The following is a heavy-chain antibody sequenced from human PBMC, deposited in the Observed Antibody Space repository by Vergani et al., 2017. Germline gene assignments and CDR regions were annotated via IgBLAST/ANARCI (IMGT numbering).Heavy chain of an antibody. D-gene: IGHD2-15*01. CDR2: IIPILGIA. J-gene: IGHJ6*02. CDR3: ARDKYCSGGSCDSGGYGMDV. V-gene: IGHV1-69*08. CDR1: GGTFSSYT. Sequence: QVQLVQSGAEVKKPGSSVKVSCKASGGTFSSYTISWVRQAPGQGLEWLGRIIPILGIANYAKKFQGRVTITADKSTSTAYMELSSLRSEDTAVYYCARDKYCSGGSCDSGGYGMDVWGQGTTVTVSS.